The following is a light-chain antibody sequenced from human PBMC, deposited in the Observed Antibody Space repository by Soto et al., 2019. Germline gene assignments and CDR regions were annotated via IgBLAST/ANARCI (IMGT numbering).Light chain of an antibody. CDR3: SSYTSGSTHV. CDR2: DVS. V-gene: IGLV2-14*01. Sequence: QSVLTQPASVSGSPGQSITISCTGTSSDVGGYNYVSWYQQHPGKAPKLMIYDVSNRPSGVSNRFSGSKSGNTASLTISGLQAEDEADYYCSSYTSGSTHVFGTGTKVTVL. J-gene: IGLJ1*01. CDR1: SSDVGGYNY.